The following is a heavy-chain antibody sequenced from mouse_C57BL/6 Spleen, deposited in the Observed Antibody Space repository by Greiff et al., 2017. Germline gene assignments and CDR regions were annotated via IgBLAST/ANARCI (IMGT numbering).Heavy chain of an antibody. V-gene: IGHV1-76*01. D-gene: IGHD1-1*01. CDR3: TREGVYCGSSWFAY. J-gene: IGHJ3*01. CDR1: GYTFTDYY. CDR2: IYPGSGNT. Sequence: QVQLKQSGAELVRPGASVKLSCKASGYTFTDYYINWVKQRPGQGLEWIARIYPGSGNTYYNEKFKGKATLTAEKSSSTAYMQLSSLTSEDSAVYFCTREGVYCGSSWFAYWGQGTLVTVAA.